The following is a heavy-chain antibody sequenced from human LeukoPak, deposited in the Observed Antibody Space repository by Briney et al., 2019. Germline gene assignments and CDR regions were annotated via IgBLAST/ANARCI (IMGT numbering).Heavy chain of an antibody. D-gene: IGHD1-26*01. V-gene: IGHV4-39*07. J-gene: IGHJ4*02. CDR2: IYHSGST. CDR3: ARVGRGSYVLDY. Sequence: SETLSLTCTVSGGSISSSSYYWGWIRQPPGKGLEWIGEIYHSGSTNYNPSLKSRVTISVDKSKNQFSLKLSSVTAADTAVYYCARVGRGSYVLDYWGQGTLVTVSS. CDR1: GGSISSSSYY.